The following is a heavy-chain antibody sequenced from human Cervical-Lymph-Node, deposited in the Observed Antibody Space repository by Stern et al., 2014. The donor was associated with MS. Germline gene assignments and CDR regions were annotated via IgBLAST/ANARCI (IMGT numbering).Heavy chain of an antibody. Sequence: EMQLVESGGGLVKPGGSLRLSCAASGFTFRNAWMTWIRQAPGKGLEWVGRIKSKTDGGTTDYAAPVKGRFTISRDDSKTTLYLQMNSLKTEDTAVYYCTTLDRSYPYYYYGMDVWGQGTTVTVSS. CDR3: TTLDRSYPYYYYGMDV. D-gene: IGHD1-26*01. V-gene: IGHV3-15*01. CDR1: GFTFRNAW. CDR2: IKSKTDGGTT. J-gene: IGHJ6*02.